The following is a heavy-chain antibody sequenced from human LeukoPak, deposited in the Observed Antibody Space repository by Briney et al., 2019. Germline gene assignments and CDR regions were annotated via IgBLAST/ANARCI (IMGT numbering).Heavy chain of an antibody. D-gene: IGHD3-22*01. J-gene: IGHJ6*02. Sequence: SETPSLTCTVSGGSISSYYWSWIRQPPGKGLEWIGYIYYSGSTNYNPSLKSRVTISVDTSKNQFSLKLSSVTAADTAVYYCARQDASSGYYYNYYYGMDVWGQGTTVTVSS. CDR1: GGSISSYY. CDR2: IYYSGST. V-gene: IGHV4-59*08. CDR3: ARQDASSGYYYNYYYGMDV.